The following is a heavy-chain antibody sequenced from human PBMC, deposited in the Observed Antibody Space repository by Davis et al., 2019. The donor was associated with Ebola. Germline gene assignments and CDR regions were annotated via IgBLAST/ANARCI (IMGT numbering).Heavy chain of an antibody. CDR2: IGTAGET. D-gene: IGHD2/OR15-2a*01. CDR1: GFTVSFYD. V-gene: IGHV3-13*01. CDR3: ARANPTSRFRIDY. Sequence: GESLKISCVASGFTVSFYDMQWVRQAAGKRLEWLAAIGTAGETYYPEYGKDRFTISRENAKNSLYLQMDSLRAGDTALYYCARANPTSRFRIDYWGQGTLVTVSS. J-gene: IGHJ4*02.